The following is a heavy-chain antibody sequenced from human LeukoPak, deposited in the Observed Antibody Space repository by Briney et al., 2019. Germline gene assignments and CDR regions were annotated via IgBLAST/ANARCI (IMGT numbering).Heavy chain of an antibody. CDR2: IRFDGTNK. J-gene: IGHJ4*02. CDR3: AREGTTVVTGFDY. Sequence: GGSLRLSCAASGFTFSDYGMHWVRQAPGKGLDWVTFIRFDGTNKFDADSVKGRFTISRDNSKNTLYLQMNSLRAEDTAVYYCAREGTTVVTGFDYWGQGTLVTVSS. CDR1: GFTFSDYG. D-gene: IGHD4-23*01. V-gene: IGHV3-30*02.